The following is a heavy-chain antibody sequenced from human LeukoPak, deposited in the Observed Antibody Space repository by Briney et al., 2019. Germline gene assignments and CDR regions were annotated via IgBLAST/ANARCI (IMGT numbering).Heavy chain of an antibody. J-gene: IGHJ4*02. CDR1: GFTFSSYA. Sequence: GGSLRLSCAASGFTFSSYAMSWVRQAPGKGLEWVSAISGGGGSPYYADSVKGRFTISGDNSKNTQYLQMNSLRAEDTAVYYCAKATPQWRGGSYYFDYWGQGTLVTVSS. CDR3: AKATPQWRGGSYYFDY. D-gene: IGHD6-19*01. CDR2: ISGGGGSP. V-gene: IGHV3-23*01.